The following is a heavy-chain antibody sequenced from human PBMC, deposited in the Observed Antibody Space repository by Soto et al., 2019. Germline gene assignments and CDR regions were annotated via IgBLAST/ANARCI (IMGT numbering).Heavy chain of an antibody. CDR1: GFTFSSYV. CDR2: IWYDGSNK. CDR3: ARDPATVPKYFDL. V-gene: IGHV3-33*01. J-gene: IGHJ2*01. Sequence: PGGSRRRSWAASGFTFSSYVMHWGRQAPGKGLEWVAVIWYDGSNKYYADSVKGRFTISRDNSKNTLYLQMNSLRAEDTAVYYCARDPATVPKYFDLWGRGTLVTVSS. D-gene: IGHD4-4*01.